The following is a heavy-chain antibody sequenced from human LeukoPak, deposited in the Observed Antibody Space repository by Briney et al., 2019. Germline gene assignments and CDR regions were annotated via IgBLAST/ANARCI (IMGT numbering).Heavy chain of an antibody. J-gene: IGHJ4*02. CDR2: INHSGST. CDR3: ARRKMAERNYFDY. CDR1: GGSFSGYY. V-gene: IGHV4-34*01. D-gene: IGHD5-24*01. Sequence: PSETLSLTCAVYGGSFSGYYWSWIRQPPGKGLEWIGEINHSGSTNYNPSLKSRVTISVDTSKNQFSLKLSSVTAADTAVYYCARRKMAERNYFDYWGQGTLVTVSS.